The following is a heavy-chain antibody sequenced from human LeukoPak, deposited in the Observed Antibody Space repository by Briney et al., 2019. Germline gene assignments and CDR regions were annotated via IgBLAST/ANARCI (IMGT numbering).Heavy chain of an antibody. D-gene: IGHD3-16*01. CDR2: ISYDATNQ. Sequence: GGSLRLSCAASGFSFSSYAFHWVRQAPGKGLEWVAVISYDATNQYYADSVKGRFTISRDNSKNTLYLQMNSLRAEDTSVYYCARDSRLSRWRGTSDYWGQGTLVPVSS. CDR1: GFSFSSYA. V-gene: IGHV3-30-3*01. J-gene: IGHJ4*02. CDR3: ARDSRLSRWRGTSDY.